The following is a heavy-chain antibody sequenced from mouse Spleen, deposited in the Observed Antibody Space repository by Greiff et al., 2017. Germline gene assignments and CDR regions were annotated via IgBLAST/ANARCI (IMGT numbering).Heavy chain of an antibody. CDR3: ARHYYGSSPDWCFGV. CDR1: GFTFSSYA. J-gene: IGHJ1*01. V-gene: IGHV5-9*04. D-gene: IGHD1-1*01. Sequence: DVKLVESGGGLVKLGGSLKLSCAASGFTFSSYAMSWVRQTPEKRLEWVATISSGGGNTYYPDSVKGRFTISRDNAKNTLYLQMSSLKSEDTAMYYCARHYYGSSPDWCFGVWGAGTTVTVSS. CDR2: ISSGGGNT.